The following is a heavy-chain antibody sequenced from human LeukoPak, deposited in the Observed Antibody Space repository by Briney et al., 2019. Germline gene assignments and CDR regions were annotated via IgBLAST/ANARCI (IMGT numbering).Heavy chain of an antibody. Sequence: SETLSLTCAVSGGSISSGGYSWGWIRQPPGKGLEWIGYIYHSGSTYYNPSLKSRVTISVDRSKNQFSLKLSSVTAADTAVYYCARAAYGDYDFDYWGQGTLDTVSS. CDR3: ARAAYGDYDFDY. V-gene: IGHV4-30-2*01. J-gene: IGHJ4*02. CDR2: IYHSGST. D-gene: IGHD4-17*01. CDR1: GGSISSGGYS.